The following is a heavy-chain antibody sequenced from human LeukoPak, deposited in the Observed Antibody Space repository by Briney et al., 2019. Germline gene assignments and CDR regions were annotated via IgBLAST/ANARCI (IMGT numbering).Heavy chain of an antibody. CDR3: ARVRITMVRGVIRGRWFDP. Sequence: EASVKVSCKASGYTFTSYAMRWVRQAPGQGLEWMGWINAGNGNTKYSQKFQGRVTITRDTSASTAYMELSSLRSEDTAVYYCARVRITMVRGVIRGRWFDPWGQGTLVTVSS. J-gene: IGHJ5*02. CDR1: GYTFTSYA. D-gene: IGHD3-10*01. CDR2: INAGNGNT. V-gene: IGHV1-3*01.